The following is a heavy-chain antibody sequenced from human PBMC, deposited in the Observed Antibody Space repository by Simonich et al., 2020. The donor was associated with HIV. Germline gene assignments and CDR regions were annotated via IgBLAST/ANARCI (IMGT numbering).Heavy chain of an antibody. CDR3: ARVWGGDYSALQY. CDR2: MSSSDSTI. V-gene: IGHV3-48*03. J-gene: IGHJ1*01. D-gene: IGHD3-16*01. Sequence: EVQLVESGGGLVQPGGSLRLSCAASGFTFSSYERNWVRQAPGKGLEWVSNMSSSDSTIYYDDSVKSRFTSSRDNAKNSLYLQMNSLRAEDTAVYYCARVWGGDYSALQYWGQGTLVTVSS. CDR1: GFTFSSYE.